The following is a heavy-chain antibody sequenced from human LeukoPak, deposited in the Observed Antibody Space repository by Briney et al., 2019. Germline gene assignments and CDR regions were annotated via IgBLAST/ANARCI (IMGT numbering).Heavy chain of an antibody. J-gene: IGHJ6*03. CDR2: INHSGST. Sequence: SETLSLTCAVYGGSFSGYYWSWIRQPPGKGMEWIGEINHSGSTNYNPSLKSRVTISVDTSKNQFSLKLSSVTAADTAVYYCARGHKTPVYYYYMDVWGKGTTVTVSS. CDR1: GGSFSGYY. CDR3: ARGHKTPVYYYYMDV. V-gene: IGHV4-34*01.